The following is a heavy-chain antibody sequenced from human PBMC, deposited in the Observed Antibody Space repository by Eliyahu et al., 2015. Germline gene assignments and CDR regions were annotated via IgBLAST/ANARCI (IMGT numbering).Heavy chain of an antibody. Sequence: QVQLVESGGGVVXPGRSLRLSXXASGXTFSXYGIPXVRQXPGKGLEWVAVIWYDGSNKYYADSVKGRFTISRDNSKNTLYLQMNSLRAEDTAVYYCARDLGRYFDYWGQGTLVTVSS. J-gene: IGHJ4*02. CDR3: ARDLGRYFDY. D-gene: IGHD3-16*01. CDR2: IWYDGSNK. CDR1: GXTFSXYG. V-gene: IGHV3-33*01.